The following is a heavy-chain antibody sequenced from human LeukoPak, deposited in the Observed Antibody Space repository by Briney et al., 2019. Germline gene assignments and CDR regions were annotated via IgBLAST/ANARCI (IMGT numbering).Heavy chain of an antibody. V-gene: IGHV3-7*01. Sequence: GRSLRLSCAASEFPFNGYWMSWVRQAPGKGLECVANINQDGSEKYYVDSVRGRFTISRDNAKNSLYLQMNSLRAEDTAVYYCARLGRWTQLWSYGIWGRGTLVTVSS. J-gene: IGHJ4*02. CDR2: INQDGSEK. D-gene: IGHD5-18*01. CDR1: EFPFNGYW. CDR3: ARLGRWTQLWSYGI.